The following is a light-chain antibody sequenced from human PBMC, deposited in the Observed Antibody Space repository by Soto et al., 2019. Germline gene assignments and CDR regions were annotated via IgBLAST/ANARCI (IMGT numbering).Light chain of an antibody. V-gene: IGKV3-20*01. CDR2: GAS. J-gene: IGKJ4*01. CDR1: QSVSSSY. Sequence: EIVLTQSPGTLSLSPGERATLSCRASQSVSSSYLAWYQQKPGQAPRLLIYGASSRATGIPDRFSGSGSGTDFTLNISRLEPEDFAVYYCQQYGSSPLTFGGGTTVEIK. CDR3: QQYGSSPLT.